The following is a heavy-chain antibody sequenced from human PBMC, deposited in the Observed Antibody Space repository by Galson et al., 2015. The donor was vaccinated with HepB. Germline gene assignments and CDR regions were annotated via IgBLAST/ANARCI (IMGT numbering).Heavy chain of an antibody. D-gene: IGHD3-22*01. V-gene: IGHV3-33*08. CDR2: IWYDGSNK. CDR3: ARAVNHYDSSGYYPDY. CDR1: GFTFSAYG. J-gene: IGHJ4*02. Sequence: SLRLSCAAFGFTFSAYGMHWVRQAPGKGLEWVAIIWYDGSNKFYADSVKGRFTISRDNSKNTLYLQMDSLRGEDTAVYYCARAVNHYDSSGYYPDYWGRGTLVTVSS.